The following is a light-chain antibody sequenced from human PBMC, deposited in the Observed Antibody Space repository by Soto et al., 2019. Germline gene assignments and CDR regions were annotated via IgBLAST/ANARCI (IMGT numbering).Light chain of an antibody. CDR2: DVS. CDR3: FSHAGTYTV. CDR1: SSDVGGYNY. V-gene: IGLV2-11*01. J-gene: IGLJ2*01. Sequence: QSALTQPPSVSGSPGQSVTISCTGTSSDVGGYNYVSWYQQHPGKAPKLIIYDVSKRPSGVPDRFSGSKSGNTASLTISGLQAEDEADYYCFSHAGTYTVFGGGTKLTVL.